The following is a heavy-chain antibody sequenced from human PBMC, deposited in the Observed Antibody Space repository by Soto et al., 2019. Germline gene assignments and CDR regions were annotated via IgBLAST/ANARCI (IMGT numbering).Heavy chain of an antibody. V-gene: IGHV3-33*01. D-gene: IGHD3-10*01. J-gene: IGHJ4*02. CDR1: GFLFGSYG. Sequence: QVQLVESGGGVVQPGRSLRLSCAVSGFLFGSYGMHWVRQAPGKGLEWVAVIWYDGSNKYYADSVKGRFTISRDNSKNTLYLQMSSLRAEDTAVYYCAGGIRGIIPWAFDYWGQGTLVTVSS. CDR3: AGGIRGIIPWAFDY. CDR2: IWYDGSNK.